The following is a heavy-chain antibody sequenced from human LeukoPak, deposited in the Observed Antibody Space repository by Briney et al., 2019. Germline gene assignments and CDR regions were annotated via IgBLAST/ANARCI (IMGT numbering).Heavy chain of an antibody. D-gene: IGHD2-15*01. Sequence: PSETLSLTCTVSGGSISSSSYYWGWIRQPPGKGLEWIGSIYYSGSTYYNPSLKSRVTISVDTSKNQFSLKLSSVTAADTAVYYCARVYCSGGSCYWPYYYYYYMDVWGKGTTVTVSS. CDR3: ARVYCSGGSCYWPYYYYYYMDV. J-gene: IGHJ6*03. V-gene: IGHV4-39*07. CDR1: GGSISSSSYY. CDR2: IYYSGST.